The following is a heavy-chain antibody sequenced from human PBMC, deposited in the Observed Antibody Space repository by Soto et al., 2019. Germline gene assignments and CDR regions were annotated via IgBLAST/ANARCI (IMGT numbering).Heavy chain of an antibody. V-gene: IGHV3-23*01. CDR1: GFTFSSYA. CDR3: AKYGCSSTSCQCDY. Sequence: GGSLRLSCAASGFTFSSYAMTWVRQAPGKGLEWVSAISGGGAYTYYANSVKGRFTISRDNSKNTLYLQLNSLRAEDTAVYYCAKYGCSSTSCQCDYWGQGT. J-gene: IGHJ4*02. CDR2: ISGGGAYT. D-gene: IGHD2-2*01.